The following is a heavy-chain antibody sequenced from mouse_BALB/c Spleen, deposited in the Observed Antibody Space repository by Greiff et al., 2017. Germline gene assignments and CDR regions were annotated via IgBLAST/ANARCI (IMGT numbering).Heavy chain of an antibody. CDR2: ISSGGST. Sequence: EVQLVESGGGLVKPGGSLKLSCAASGFTFSSYAMSWVRQTPEKRLEWVASISSGGSTYYPDSVKGRFTISRDNARNILYLQMSSLRSEDTAMYYCARVDGYYAMDYWGQGTSVTFSS. V-gene: IGHV5-6-5*01. D-gene: IGHD2-3*01. J-gene: IGHJ4*01. CDR3: ARVDGYYAMDY. CDR1: GFTFSSYA.